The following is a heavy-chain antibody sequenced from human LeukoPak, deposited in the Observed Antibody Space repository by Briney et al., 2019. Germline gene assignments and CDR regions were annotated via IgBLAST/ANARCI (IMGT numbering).Heavy chain of an antibody. D-gene: IGHD4-17*01. CDR2: TRTKAKDYTT. J-gene: IGHJ6*02. CDR3: ARGPTVTFNYHYGMDV. Sequence: GGSLRLSCATSGFTFSDHYMYWVRQAPGKGLGGVARTRTKAKDYTTEYAASVKGRFTVSRDESMHSLYLQMNSLKTEDTAVYYCARGPTVTFNYHYGMDVWGQGTTVTVSS. CDR1: GFTFSDHY. V-gene: IGHV3-72*01.